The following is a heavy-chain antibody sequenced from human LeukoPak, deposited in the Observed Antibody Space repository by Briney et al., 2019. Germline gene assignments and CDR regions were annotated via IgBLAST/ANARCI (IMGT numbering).Heavy chain of an antibody. Sequence: GGSLRPSCAASGFTVSNNYMSWVGQAPGKGLEGLSVIYTGVSTNYADSVKGRFAISRDNSKNTVYLQMNSLRAEDTAVYYCARDRFDDSSGSYYVPCLYWGQGTLVTVSS. D-gene: IGHD3-22*01. V-gene: IGHV3-53*01. CDR2: IYTGVST. CDR1: GFTVSNNY. CDR3: ARDRFDDSSGSYYVPCLY. J-gene: IGHJ4*02.